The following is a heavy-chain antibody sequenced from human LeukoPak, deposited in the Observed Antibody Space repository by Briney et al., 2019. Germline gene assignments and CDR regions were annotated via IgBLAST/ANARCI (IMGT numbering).Heavy chain of an antibody. CDR1: GDSISSYY. J-gene: IGHJ6*02. CDR2: ISYSGST. D-gene: IGHD2-21*01. Sequence: SETLSLTCSVSGDSISSYYWNWIRQPPGKGLEWIGYISYSGSTNYNPSLKSRLTISIDTSKNQFSLKLRSVTAADTAVYFCARETYYFGMDVWGQGTTVTVSS. CDR3: ARETYYFGMDV. V-gene: IGHV4-59*01.